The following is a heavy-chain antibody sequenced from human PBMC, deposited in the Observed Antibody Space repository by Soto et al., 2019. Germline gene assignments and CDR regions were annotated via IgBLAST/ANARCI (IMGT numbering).Heavy chain of an antibody. V-gene: IGHV5-51*01. D-gene: IGHD4-17*01. CDR1: GYIFTNYW. J-gene: IGHJ4*02. CDR2: IYPGDSDT. CDR3: ARHVSVTTSSLDY. Sequence: GESLKISCKGSGYIFTNYWIGWVRQMPGKGPEWMGIIYPGDSDTRYSPSFQGQVTISADKSINTAYLQWSSLKASDTAMYYCARHVSVTTSSLDYWGQGTLVTVSS.